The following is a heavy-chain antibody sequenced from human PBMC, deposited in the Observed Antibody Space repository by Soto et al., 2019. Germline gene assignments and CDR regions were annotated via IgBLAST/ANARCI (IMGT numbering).Heavy chain of an antibody. CDR2: MNPNSGNT. J-gene: IGHJ5*02. D-gene: IGHD3-22*01. V-gene: IGHV1-8*01. Sequence: ASVKVSCKASGYTFTNYDINWVRQATGQGLEWMGWMNPNSGNTGYAQKFQGRVTMTRNTSISTAYMELSSLRPEDTAVYYCARGPTYYYDSSGHLYNWFDPWGQGTLVTVSS. CDR3: ARGPTYYYDSSGHLYNWFDP. CDR1: GYTFTNYD.